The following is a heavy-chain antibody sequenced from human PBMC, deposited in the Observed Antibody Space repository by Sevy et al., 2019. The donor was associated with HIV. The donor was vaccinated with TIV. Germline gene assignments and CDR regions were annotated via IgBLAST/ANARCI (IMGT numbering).Heavy chain of an antibody. J-gene: IGHJ6*02. Sequence: ASVKVSCKASGYTFTGYYMHWVRQAPGQGLEWMGRINPNSGGTNYAQKFQGRVTMTRDTSISTVYMELSRLRSDDTALYYCARDRSVLGYFRWLSYYYYGMDVWGQGTTVTVSS. CDR2: INPNSGGT. CDR3: ARDRSVLGYFRWLSYYYYGMDV. CDR1: GYTFTGYY. V-gene: IGHV1-2*06. D-gene: IGHD3-9*01.